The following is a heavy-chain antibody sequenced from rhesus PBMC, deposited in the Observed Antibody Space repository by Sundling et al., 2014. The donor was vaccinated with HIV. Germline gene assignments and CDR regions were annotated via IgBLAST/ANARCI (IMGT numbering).Heavy chain of an antibody. Sequence: QVQLQESGPGVVKPSETLSLTCAVSGGSISDSYRWSWIRQPPGKGLEWIGYIYGSSTSTNYNPSLKSRVTISKDTSKNQFSLKLSSVTAADTAVYYCASGFDGYCTSTTCYANDYWGQGLLVTVSS. CDR1: GGSISDSYR. V-gene: IGHV4S10*01. J-gene: IGHJ4*01. CDR3: ASGFDGYCTSTTCYANDY. CDR2: IYGSSTST. D-gene: IGHD2-2*01.